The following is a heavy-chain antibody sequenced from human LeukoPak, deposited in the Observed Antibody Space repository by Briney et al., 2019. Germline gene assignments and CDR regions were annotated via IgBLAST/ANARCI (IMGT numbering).Heavy chain of an antibody. V-gene: IGHV4-38-2*02. J-gene: IGHJ6*03. Sequence: SETLSLTCTVSGYSISSGYYWGWIRQPPGKGLEWIGSIYHSGSTYYNPSLKSRVTISVDTSKNQFSLKLSSVTAADTAVYYCARAYYDFWSGYYVYYYYMDVWGKGTTVTVSS. D-gene: IGHD3-3*01. CDR3: ARAYYDFWSGYYVYYYYMDV. CDR2: IYHSGST. CDR1: GYSISSGYY.